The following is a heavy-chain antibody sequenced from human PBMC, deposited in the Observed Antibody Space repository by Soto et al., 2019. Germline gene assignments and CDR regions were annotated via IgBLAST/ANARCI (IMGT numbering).Heavy chain of an antibody. J-gene: IGHJ6*02. CDR3: TTDLVTDV. CDR1: GYTFTSYA. V-gene: IGHV1-3*01. Sequence: QVQLVQSGAEVEKPGASVKVSCKASGYTFTSYAMNWVRQAPGQRLEWMGWINAGNGNTKYSQKVQGRVTITRDTSARTAYMELSTLRSEVASVQSWTTDLVTDVWGQGTTVTVSS. CDR2: INAGNGNT. D-gene: IGHD2-8*02.